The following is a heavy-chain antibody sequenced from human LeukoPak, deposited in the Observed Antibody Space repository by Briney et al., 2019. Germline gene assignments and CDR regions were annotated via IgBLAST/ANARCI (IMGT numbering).Heavy chain of an antibody. CDR3: AKDRKVCNCFDY. J-gene: IGHJ4*02. V-gene: IGHV3-30*02. CDR2: IRYDGSNK. D-gene: IGHD1-20*01. CDR1: GFTFSSYG. Sequence: GGSLRLSCAASGFTFSSYGMHWVRQAPGKGLEWVAFIRYDGSNKYYADSVKGRFTISRDNSKNTLYLQMNSLRAEDTAVYYCAKDRKVCNCFDYWGQGTLVTVSS.